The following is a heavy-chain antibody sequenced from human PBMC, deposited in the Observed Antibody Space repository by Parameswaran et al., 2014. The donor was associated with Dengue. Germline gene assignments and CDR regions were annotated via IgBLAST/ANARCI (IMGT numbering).Heavy chain of an antibody. D-gene: IGHD3-22*01. CDR2: IYPIDSET. CDR3: ARDIDSTGQGTFII. Sequence: VRPDARERPGWIGIIYPIDSETKYSPSFQGQVTMSADRSINTAYLQWSSLKASDTAMYYCARDIDSTGQGTFIIWGQGTMVTVSS. J-gene: IGHJ3*02. V-gene: IGHV5-51*01.